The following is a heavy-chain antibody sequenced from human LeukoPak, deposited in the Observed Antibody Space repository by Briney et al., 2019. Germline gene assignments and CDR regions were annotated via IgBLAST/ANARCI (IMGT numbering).Heavy chain of an antibody. CDR1: GYTFTGYY. CDR2: INPNSGGT. CDR3: ARAGGLIVATIKPNWFDP. D-gene: IGHD5-12*01. J-gene: IGHJ5*02. V-gene: IGHV1-2*02. Sequence: ASVKVSCKASGYTFTGYYMHWVRQAPGQGLEWMGWINPNSGGTNYAQKFQGRVTMTRDTSISTAYMELSRLRSDDTAVYYCARAGGLIVATIKPNWFDPWGQGTLVTVSS.